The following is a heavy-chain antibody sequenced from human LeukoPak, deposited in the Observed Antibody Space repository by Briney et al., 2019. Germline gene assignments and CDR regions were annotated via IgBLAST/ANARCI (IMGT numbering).Heavy chain of an antibody. CDR2: INPNSGGT. V-gene: IGHV1-2*02. J-gene: IGHJ6*02. CDR1: GYTFTGYY. D-gene: IGHD3-10*01. Sequence: ASVKVSCTASGYTFTGYYMHWVRQAPGQGLEWMGWINPNSGGTNYAQKFQGRVTMTRDTSISTAYMELSRLRSDDTAVYYCARSSLWFGGYYYYGMDVWGQGTTVTVSS. CDR3: ARSSLWFGGYYYYGMDV.